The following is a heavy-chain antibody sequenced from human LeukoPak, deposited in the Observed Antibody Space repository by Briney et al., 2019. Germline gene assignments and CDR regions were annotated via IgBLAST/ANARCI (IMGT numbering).Heavy chain of an antibody. CDR3: ARGRSRYYDFWSGYYPFDY. D-gene: IGHD3-3*01. CDR1: GYSFTSYW. V-gene: IGHV5-51*01. CDR2: IYPGDSDT. J-gene: IGHJ4*02. Sequence: RGESLKISCKGSGYSFTSYWIGWVRQMPGKGLEWMGIIYPGDSDTRYSPSFQGQVTISADKSISTAYLQWSSLKTSDTAMYYCARGRSRYYDFWSGYYPFDYWGQGTLVTVSS.